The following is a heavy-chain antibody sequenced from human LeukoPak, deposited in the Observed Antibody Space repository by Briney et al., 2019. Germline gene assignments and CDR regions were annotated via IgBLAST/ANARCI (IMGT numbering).Heavy chain of an antibody. CDR1: GYTFTSYG. J-gene: IGHJ6*04. Sequence: ASVKVSCKASGYTFTSYGIIWVRRAPGQGLEWMGWISAYKGNTNYAQKLQGRVTMTTDTSTSTAYMELRSLRSDDTAVYYCARDYSGYYDYVWGSYRPYYYGMDVWGKGTTITVSS. CDR2: ISAYKGNT. D-gene: IGHD3-16*01. V-gene: IGHV1-18*04. CDR3: ARDYSGYYDYVWGSYRPYYYGMDV.